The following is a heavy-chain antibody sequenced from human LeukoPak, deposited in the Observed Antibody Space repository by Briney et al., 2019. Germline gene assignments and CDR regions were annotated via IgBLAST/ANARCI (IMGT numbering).Heavy chain of an antibody. D-gene: IGHD3-10*01. V-gene: IGHV3-48*02. CDR2: IGANSAI. J-gene: IGHJ3*02. Sequence: GGSLRLSCAASGFTFSDYSMNWVPQAPGKGLEWVSYIGANSAIYYADSVKGRFTISRDNAKNSLSLQMNSLRDDDTAVYYCAREGYYGAFDIWGRGIMVTVSS. CDR1: GFTFSDYS. CDR3: AREGYYGAFDI.